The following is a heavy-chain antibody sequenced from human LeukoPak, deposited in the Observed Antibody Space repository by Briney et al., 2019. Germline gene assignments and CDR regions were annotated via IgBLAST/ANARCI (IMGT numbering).Heavy chain of an antibody. CDR2: ISPYNGNA. D-gene: IGHD4-23*01. CDR3: ARSSFGASGSRWPLDY. Sequence: ASVKVSCKASGYTFPSYGISWVRQATGQGLEWMGWISPYNGNANYAQKLQGRVTMTTDTSTGTAYMELRSLRSDDTAVYYCARSSFGASGSRWPLDYWGQGTLVTVSS. CDR1: GYTFPSYG. J-gene: IGHJ4*02. V-gene: IGHV1-18*01.